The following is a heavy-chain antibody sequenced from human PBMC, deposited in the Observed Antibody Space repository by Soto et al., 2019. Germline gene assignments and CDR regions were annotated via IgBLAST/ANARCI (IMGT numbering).Heavy chain of an antibody. CDR3: AILGAEGYCSSTSCYPPLDY. J-gene: IGHJ4*02. D-gene: IGHD2-2*01. V-gene: IGHV3-23*01. Sequence: GGSLRLSCAASGFTFSSYAMSWVRQAPGKGLEWVSAISGSGGSTYYADSVKGRFTISRDNSKNTLYLQMNSLRAEDTAVYYCAILGAEGYCSSTSCYPPLDYWGQGTLVTVSS. CDR1: GFTFSSYA. CDR2: ISGSGGST.